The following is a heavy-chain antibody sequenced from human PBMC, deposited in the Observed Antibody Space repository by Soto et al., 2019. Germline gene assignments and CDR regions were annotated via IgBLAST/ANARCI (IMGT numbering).Heavy chain of an antibody. D-gene: IGHD5-12*01. Sequence: PGESLKISCKCSGYSFTSYWIGWVRQMPGKGLEWMGIIYPGDSDTRYSPSFQGQVTISVDKSISTAYLQWSSLKASGTAVYYCARPFIPLDPRTYSGYQSSAFHIWGQGKMVT. V-gene: IGHV5-51*01. J-gene: IGHJ3*02. CDR3: ARPFIPLDPRTYSGYQSSAFHI. CDR2: IYPGDSDT. CDR1: GYSFTSYW.